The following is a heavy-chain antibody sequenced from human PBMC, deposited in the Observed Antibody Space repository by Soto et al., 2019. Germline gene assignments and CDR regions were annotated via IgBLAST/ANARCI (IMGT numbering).Heavy chain of an antibody. CDR1: GGSISSYY. V-gene: IGHV4-59*08. D-gene: IGHD2-15*01. Sequence: SDTLSLTCTVSGGSISSYYWSWIRQPPGKGLEWIGYIYYSGSTNYNPSLKSRVTISVDTSKNQFSLKLSSVAAADTAVYYCARQVDCSGGSCYSFDYWGQGTLVNVSS. CDR3: ARQVDCSGGSCYSFDY. CDR2: IYYSGST. J-gene: IGHJ4*02.